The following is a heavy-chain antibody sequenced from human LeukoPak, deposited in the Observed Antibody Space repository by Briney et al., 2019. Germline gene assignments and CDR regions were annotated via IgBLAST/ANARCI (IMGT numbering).Heavy chain of an antibody. J-gene: IGHJ6*03. CDR3: ARGGYYYYYMDV. CDR1: GFTLSSYS. V-gene: IGHV3-48*01. CDR2: ISSSSSTI. Sequence: GGSLRLSCAASGFTLSSYSMNWVRQAPGKGLEWVSYISSSSSTIYYADSVKGRFTISRDNAKNSLYLQMNSLRAEDTAVYYCARGGYYYYYMDVWGKGTTVTVSS. D-gene: IGHD3-16*01.